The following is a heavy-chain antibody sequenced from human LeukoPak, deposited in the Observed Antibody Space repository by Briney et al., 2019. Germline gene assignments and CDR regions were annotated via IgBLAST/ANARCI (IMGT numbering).Heavy chain of an antibody. Sequence: PSETLSLTCTVSGGSISSYYWSWIRQPAGKGLEWIGRIYTSGSTNYNPSLKSRVTMSVDTSKNQFSLKLSSVTAAATAVYCCXRGXTVWQGGWFDPWGQGTLVTVSS. D-gene: IGHD2-8*02. CDR1: GGSISSYY. V-gene: IGHV4-4*07. J-gene: IGHJ5*02. CDR2: IYTSGST. CDR3: XRGXTVWQGGWFDP.